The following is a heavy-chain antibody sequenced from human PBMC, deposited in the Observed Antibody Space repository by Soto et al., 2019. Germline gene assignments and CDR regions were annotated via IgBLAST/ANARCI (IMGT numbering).Heavy chain of an antibody. CDR1: GGSIRSYY. J-gene: IGHJ6*02. V-gene: IGHV4-4*07. CDR3: AREGASGFGMDV. Sequence: SETLSLTCNVSGGSIRSYYWVWIRQPAGKPLEWIGRIYTTGSTNYNPSLKSRVTMSIDTSKSQFSLKVSSVTAADTAVYYCAREGASGFGMDVWGQGTTVTVS. D-gene: IGHD1-26*01. CDR2: IYTTGST.